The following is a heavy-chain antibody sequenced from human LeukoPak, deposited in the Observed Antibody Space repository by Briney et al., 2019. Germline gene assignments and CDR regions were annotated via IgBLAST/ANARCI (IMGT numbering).Heavy chain of an antibody. V-gene: IGHV3-23*01. Sequence: PGGSLRLSCAASGFTFSSYAMSWVRQAPGKGLEWVSAISGSGGSTYYADSVKGRFTIYRDNAKNTLYLQMNSLRAEDTAVYYCANAGGDGYNPVWYFDYWGQGTLVTVSP. D-gene: IGHD5-24*01. CDR3: ANAGGDGYNPVWYFDY. CDR1: GFTFSSYA. CDR2: ISGSGGST. J-gene: IGHJ4*02.